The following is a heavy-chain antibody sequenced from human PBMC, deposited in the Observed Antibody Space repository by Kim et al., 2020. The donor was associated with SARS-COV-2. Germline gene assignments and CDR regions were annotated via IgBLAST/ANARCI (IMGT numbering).Heavy chain of an antibody. Sequence: SETLSLTCAVYGGSFSGYYWSWIRQPPGKGLEWIGEINHSGSTNYNPSLKSRVTISVDTSKNQFSLKLSSVTAADTAVYYCARGGGTMVRGVIRNYYGMDVWGQGTTVTVSS. D-gene: IGHD3-10*01. CDR3: ARGGGTMVRGVIRNYYGMDV. CDR1: GGSFSGYY. J-gene: IGHJ6*02. CDR2: INHSGST. V-gene: IGHV4-34*01.